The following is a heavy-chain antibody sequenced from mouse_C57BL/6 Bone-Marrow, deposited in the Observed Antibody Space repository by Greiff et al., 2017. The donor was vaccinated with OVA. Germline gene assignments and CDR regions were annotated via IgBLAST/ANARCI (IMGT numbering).Heavy chain of an antibody. D-gene: IGHD2-4*01. V-gene: IGHV5-9*01. CDR1: GFTFSSYT. CDR3: ARRKGLGLRKAWFAY. CDR2: ISGGGGNT. J-gene: IGHJ3*01. Sequence: EVQGVESGGGLVKPGGSLKLSCAASGFTFSSYTMSWVRQTPEKRLEWVATISGGGGNTYYPDSVKGRFTISRDNAKNTLYLQMSSLRSEDTALYYCARRKGLGLRKAWFAYWGQGTLVTVSA.